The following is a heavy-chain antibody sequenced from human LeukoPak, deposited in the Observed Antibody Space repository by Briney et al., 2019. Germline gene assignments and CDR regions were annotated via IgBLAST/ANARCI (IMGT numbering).Heavy chain of an antibody. CDR3: ARYSNYDSDY. V-gene: IGHV4-34*01. J-gene: IGHJ4*02. Sequence: SETLSLTCAVYGGSFSGYYRSWIRQPPGKGLEWIGEINHSGSTNYNPSLKSRVTISVDTSKNQFSLKLSSVTAADTAVYYCARYSNYDSDYWGQGTLVTVSS. CDR2: INHSGST. D-gene: IGHD4-4*01. CDR1: GGSFSGYY.